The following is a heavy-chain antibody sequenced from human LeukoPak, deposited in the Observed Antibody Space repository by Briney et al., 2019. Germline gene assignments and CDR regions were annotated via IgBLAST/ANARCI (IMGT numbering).Heavy chain of an antibody. Sequence: GGSLRLSCVASGXTFSSYAMHWVRQAPGKGLEWVALISYDGSNKYYADSVKGRFTISRDNSKNTLYLQMNSLRAEDTAVYYCARGGVYSSGSYYLYYFDYWGQGTLVTVSS. J-gene: IGHJ4*02. D-gene: IGHD6-19*01. CDR1: GXTFSSYA. CDR3: ARGGVYSSGSYYLYYFDY. CDR2: ISYDGSNK. V-gene: IGHV3-30-3*01.